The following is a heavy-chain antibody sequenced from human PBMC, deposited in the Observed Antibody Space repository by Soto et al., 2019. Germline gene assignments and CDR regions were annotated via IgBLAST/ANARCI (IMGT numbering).Heavy chain of an antibody. J-gene: IGHJ4*02. V-gene: IGHV2-5*02. D-gene: IGHD3-16*02. Sequence: QITLKESGPTLVTPTQTLTLTCTFSGFSLTTSGVGVGWIRQPPGKAPEWLALIYWDDDKRYSPSLKSRLTLTKDTSENQVVLKMTNMGPVDTAPYYCALCMGGENYRDWGQGTLVTVSS. CDR1: GFSLTTSGVG. CDR3: ALCMGGENYRD. CDR2: IYWDDDK.